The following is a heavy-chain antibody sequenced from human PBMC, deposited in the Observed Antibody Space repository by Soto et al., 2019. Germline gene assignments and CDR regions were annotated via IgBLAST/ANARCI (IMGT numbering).Heavy chain of an antibody. Sequence: PGGSLRLSCAASGFTFDDYAMHWVRQAPGKGLEWVSGISWNSGSIGYADSVKGRFTISRDNAKNSLYLQMNSLRAEDTAVYFCARGSGLATPFDFWGQGTLVTVSS. J-gene: IGHJ4*02. CDR1: GFTFDDYA. CDR3: ARGSGLATPFDF. V-gene: IGHV3-9*01. CDR2: ISWNSGSI. D-gene: IGHD6-19*01.